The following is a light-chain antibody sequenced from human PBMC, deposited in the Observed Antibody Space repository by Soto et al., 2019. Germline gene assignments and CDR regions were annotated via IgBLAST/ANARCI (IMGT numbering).Light chain of an antibody. Sequence: EIVLTQSPGTLSLSPGERATLSCRASQSVSSSYLAWYQQKPGQAPRQLIYGASSRATAIPDRFSGSGSGTDFARTITRLEPEAFAVYYCEHYRTSFGGGTRVEVE. J-gene: IGKJ4*01. CDR3: EHYRTS. V-gene: IGKV3-20*01. CDR1: QSVSSSY. CDR2: GAS.